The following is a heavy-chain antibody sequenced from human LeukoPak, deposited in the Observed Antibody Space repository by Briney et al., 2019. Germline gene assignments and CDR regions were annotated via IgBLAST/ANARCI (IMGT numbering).Heavy chain of an antibody. J-gene: IGHJ4*02. V-gene: IGHV4-39*01. CDR2: IYYSGST. D-gene: IGHD6-19*01. Sequence: PSETLSLTCTVSGGSISSSSYYWGWIRQPPGKGLEWIGSIYYSGSTYYNPSLKGRVTISVDTSKNQFSLKLRSVTAADTAVYYCARTAGIAVAGSRQYFDYWGQGTLVTVSS. CDR1: GGSISSSSYY. CDR3: ARTAGIAVAGSRQYFDY.